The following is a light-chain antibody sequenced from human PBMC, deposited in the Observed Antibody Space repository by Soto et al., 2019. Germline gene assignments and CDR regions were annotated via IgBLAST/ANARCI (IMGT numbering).Light chain of an antibody. Sequence: QSVLTQPPSASGTPGQRVTISCSGSSSNIGRSTVNWYQQLPGAAPKLLIYSNSQRPSGVPDRFSGSKSGTSASLAITGLQSDDEADYYCATWDESLNGYVFGAGTKVTVL. CDR2: SNS. CDR1: SSNIGRST. V-gene: IGLV1-44*01. J-gene: IGLJ1*01. CDR3: ATWDESLNGYV.